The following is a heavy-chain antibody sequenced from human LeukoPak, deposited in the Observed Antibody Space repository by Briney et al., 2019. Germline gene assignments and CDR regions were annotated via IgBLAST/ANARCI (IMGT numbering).Heavy chain of an antibody. V-gene: IGHV3-23*01. D-gene: IGHD4-23*01. J-gene: IGHJ4*01. CDR3: AKRRRPVGAYYDH. Sequence: GGSLRLSCAASGFTLSGYAMSWVRQAPGKGLEWVSTIIGSAGSTYYADSVRGRFTVSRDNSKNTLFLQMDGLRAEDTATFYCAKRRRPVGAYYDHWGHGVQVIVSS. CDR1: GFTLSGYA. CDR2: IIGSAGST.